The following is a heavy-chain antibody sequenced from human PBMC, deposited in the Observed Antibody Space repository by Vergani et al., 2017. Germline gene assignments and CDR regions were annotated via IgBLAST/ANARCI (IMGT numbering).Heavy chain of an antibody. Sequence: QVQVVQSGAEVKKSGASVKVSCKTSGYTFSNYYMHWVRQAPGQGLEWMGIINPSGGLTNYAQNFQGRVTMTRDTSTSTVYMELSSLRSEDTAIYYCARGDYGILTGYRYWVQGTLVTVSA. CDR2: INPSGGLT. J-gene: IGHJ4*02. D-gene: IGHD3-9*01. CDR3: ARGDYGILTGYRY. CDR1: GYTFSNYY. V-gene: IGHV1-46*03.